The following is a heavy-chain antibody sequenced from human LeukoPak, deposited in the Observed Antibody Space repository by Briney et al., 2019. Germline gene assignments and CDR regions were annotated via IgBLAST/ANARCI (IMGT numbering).Heavy chain of an antibody. D-gene: IGHD3-10*01. CDR3: ARARITMIRGVPFDY. J-gene: IGHJ4*02. CDR1: GFTFSSYS. V-gene: IGHV3-7*03. CDR2: IKQDGSEK. Sequence: GGSLRLSCAASGFTFSSYSMNWVRQAPGKGLEWVANIKQDGSEKYYVDSVKGRFTISRDNAKNSLYLQMNSLRAEDTAVYYCARARITMIRGVPFDYWGQGTLVTVSS.